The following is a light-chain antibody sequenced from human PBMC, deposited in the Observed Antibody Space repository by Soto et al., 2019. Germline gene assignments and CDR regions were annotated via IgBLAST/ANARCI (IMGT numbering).Light chain of an antibody. CDR1: SSNIGAGYD. J-gene: IGLJ1*01. CDR2: GNS. V-gene: IGLV1-40*01. CDR3: QSYDSSLSGYV. Sequence: QSVLTQPPSVSGAPVQRVTISCTGSSSNIGAGYDVHWYQQIPGTAPKLLIYGNSNRPSGVPDRISGSKSGTSASLAITGLQAEDEADYYCQSYDSSLSGYVFGTGTKVTVL.